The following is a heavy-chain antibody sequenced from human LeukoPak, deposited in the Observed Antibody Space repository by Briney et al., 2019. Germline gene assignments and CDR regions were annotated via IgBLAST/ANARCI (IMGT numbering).Heavy chain of an antibody. V-gene: IGHV3-72*01. D-gene: IGHD1-7*01. CDR2: SRDKANSYTT. CDR3: ASGVTGITDY. J-gene: IGHJ4*02. CDR1: GFTFSDHY. Sequence: GGSLRLSCAASGFTFSDHYMDWVRQAPGKGLEWVGRSRDKANSYTTEYAASVKGRFTISRDDSKNSLYLQMNSLKTEDTAVYYCASGVTGITDYWGQGTLVTVSS.